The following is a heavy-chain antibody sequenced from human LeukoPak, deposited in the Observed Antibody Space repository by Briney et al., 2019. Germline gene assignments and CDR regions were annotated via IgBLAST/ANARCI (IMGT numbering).Heavy chain of an antibody. J-gene: IGHJ2*01. CDR1: GGSINSYY. V-gene: IGHV4-59*01. CDR2: IYYRGNT. CDR3: ARDRDSSGLRDFDL. Sequence: SETLSLTCTVSGGSINSYYWSWIRQPPGKGLEWIGYIYYRGNTNYNPSLKSRVSISIDTSKNQLSLQLSSVTAADTAVYYCARDRDSSGLRDFDLWGRGTLVTVSA. D-gene: IGHD3-22*01.